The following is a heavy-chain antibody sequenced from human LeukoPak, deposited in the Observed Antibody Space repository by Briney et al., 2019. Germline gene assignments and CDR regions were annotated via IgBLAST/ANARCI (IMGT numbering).Heavy chain of an antibody. D-gene: IGHD3-9*01. Sequence: GGSLRLSCAASGFTFSSYAIHWVRQAPGKGLEWVAIISYDGTNKYYADSVRGRFTISRDNSKNTLYLQMNSLRAEDTAVYYCARDFGWLSGFDNWGQGTLVTVST. J-gene: IGHJ4*02. CDR2: ISYDGTNK. V-gene: IGHV3-30-3*01. CDR1: GFTFSSYA. CDR3: ARDFGWLSGFDN.